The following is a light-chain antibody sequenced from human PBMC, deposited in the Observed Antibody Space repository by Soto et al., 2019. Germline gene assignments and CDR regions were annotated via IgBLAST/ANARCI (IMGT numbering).Light chain of an antibody. V-gene: IGKV3-20*01. CDR2: HAS. CDR1: QSVSSSF. J-gene: IGKJ2*01. CDR3: QQYVSSPQT. Sequence: EIVLTQSPGTLSLSPGEVVTLSCRASQSVSSSFLAWYQQKHGQPPRLLIYHASSRATGIPDMFSGSGSGXXXXXXXXXXXXXXXXVYYCQQYVSSPQTFGQGTKLEI.